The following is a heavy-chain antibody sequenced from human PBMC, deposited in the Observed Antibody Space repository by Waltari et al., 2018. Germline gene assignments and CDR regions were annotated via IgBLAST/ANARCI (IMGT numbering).Heavy chain of an antibody. CDR1: GFPLRNSW. J-gene: IGHJ3*02. Sequence: EVQVVESGGGLVQPGGSLRLSCAASGFPLRNSWMNWVRQAPGKGLEWVAKINPDGSAKTYVDSVKGRFTISRDNAKNSLYLPMNSLRAEDTAVYYCVRDLRWAFDIWGQGTMVTVSA. V-gene: IGHV3-7*01. CDR2: INPDGSAK. CDR3: VRDLRWAFDI. D-gene: IGHD2-15*01.